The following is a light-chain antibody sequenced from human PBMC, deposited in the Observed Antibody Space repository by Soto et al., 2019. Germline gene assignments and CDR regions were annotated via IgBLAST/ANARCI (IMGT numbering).Light chain of an antibody. CDR2: GAS. V-gene: IGKV3-20*01. Sequence: EIVLTQSPCTLSLSPGESATLVCRASQFVSSRSLAWYQQKLGQAPRLLISGASSRATGIPDRFTGSGSETSFTLTISRLEPEDFALYYCQHYQSGHPITFGQGTRLEIK. CDR3: QHYQSGHPIT. J-gene: IGKJ5*01. CDR1: QFVSSRS.